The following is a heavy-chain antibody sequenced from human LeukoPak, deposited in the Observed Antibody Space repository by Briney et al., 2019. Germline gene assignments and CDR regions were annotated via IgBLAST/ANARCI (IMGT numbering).Heavy chain of an antibody. V-gene: IGHV3-21*01. J-gene: IGHJ6*03. CDR1: GFTFSSYS. CDR2: ISSSSSYI. D-gene: IGHD5-24*01. CDR3: ARGMATIDGYYYYMDV. Sequence: PGGSLRLSCAASGFTFSSYSMNWVRQAPGKGLEWVSSISSSSSYIYYADSVKGRFTISRDNAKNSLYLQMNSLRAEDTAVYYCARGMATIDGYYYYMDVWGKGTTVTGSS.